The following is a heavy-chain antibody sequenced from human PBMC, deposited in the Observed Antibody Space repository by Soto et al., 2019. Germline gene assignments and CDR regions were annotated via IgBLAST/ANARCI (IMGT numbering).Heavy chain of an antibody. J-gene: IGHJ3*02. CDR1: GFTFSTYA. Sequence: EVQLLESGGGLVQPGGSLRLSCAASGFTFSTYAMSWVRQAPGKALEWVSAISGSGDNTYYADSVKGRFTIFRDNSRNTLYLHMNSLGAEDTAVYSCAKDLYGSGPDAFDIWGQGTMVSISS. D-gene: IGHD3-10*01. V-gene: IGHV3-23*01. CDR3: AKDLYGSGPDAFDI. CDR2: ISGSGDNT.